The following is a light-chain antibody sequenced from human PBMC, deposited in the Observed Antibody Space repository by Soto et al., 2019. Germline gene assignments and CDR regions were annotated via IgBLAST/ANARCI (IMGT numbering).Light chain of an antibody. J-gene: IGKJ1*01. CDR2: KAS. CDR3: QHYNSYSEA. CDR1: QTISSW. Sequence: DIQMTQSPSTLSGSVGXRVTITCRASQTISSWLAWYQQKPGKAPKLLIYKASTLKSGVPSRFSGSGSGTEFTLTISSLKPDDFATYYCQHYNSYSEALGQGTKVAIK. V-gene: IGKV1-5*03.